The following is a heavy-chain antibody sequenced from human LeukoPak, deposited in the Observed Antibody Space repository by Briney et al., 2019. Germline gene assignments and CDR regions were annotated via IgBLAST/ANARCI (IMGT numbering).Heavy chain of an antibody. CDR3: GKDPNGDYIGAFDM. CDR2: IGASGTNT. V-gene: IGHV3-23*01. CDR1: GFTFSKFG. Sequence: PGGSLRLSCAGSGFTFSKFGMIWVRQVPGKGLEWVSDIGASGTNTHYADSVKGRSTISRDNAKNTLYLEMNSLRAEDTAVYYCGKDPNGDYIGAFDMWGRGTMVTVSP. J-gene: IGHJ3*02. D-gene: IGHD4-17*01.